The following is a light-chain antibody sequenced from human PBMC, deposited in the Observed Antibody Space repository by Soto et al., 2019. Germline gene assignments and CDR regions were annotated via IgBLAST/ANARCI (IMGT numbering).Light chain of an antibody. Sequence: QAVVTQEPSLTVSPGGTVTLTCASSTGAVTSGYYPNWFQQKPGQAPRALIYGTSNKHSWTPARFSGSLLGGKAALTPSGVQPEDEAEYYCLLYYGGTQVFGGGTQLTVL. CDR3: LLYYGGTQV. CDR2: GTS. J-gene: IGLJ3*02. V-gene: IGLV7-43*01. CDR1: TGAVTSGYY.